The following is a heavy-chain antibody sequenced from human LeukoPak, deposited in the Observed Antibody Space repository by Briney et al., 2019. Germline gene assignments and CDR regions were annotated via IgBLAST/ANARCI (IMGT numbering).Heavy chain of an antibody. Sequence: PGGSLRLSCAASGFTFDDYAMHWVRQAPGKGLEWVPGISWNSGSIGYADSVKGRFTISRDNAKNSLYLQMNSLRPEDTALYYCAKDKRSSSWSYFDYWGQGTLVTVSS. CDR3: AKDKRSSSWSYFDY. D-gene: IGHD6-13*01. J-gene: IGHJ4*02. V-gene: IGHV3-9*01. CDR1: GFTFDDYA. CDR2: ISWNSGSI.